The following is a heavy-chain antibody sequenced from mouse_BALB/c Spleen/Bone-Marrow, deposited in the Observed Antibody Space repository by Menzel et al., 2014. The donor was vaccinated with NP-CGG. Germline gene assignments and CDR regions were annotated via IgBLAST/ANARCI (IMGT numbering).Heavy chain of an antibody. D-gene: IGHD2-10*02. CDR1: GYTFTSYW. V-gene: IGHV1-7*01. CDR2: INPSTGYT. Sequence: QVQLKHSGAELAKPGASVKMSCKASGYTFTSYWMHWVKQRPGQGLEWIGYINPSTGYTEYNQKFKDKATLTADKSSSTAYMQLSSLTSEDSAVYYCASGLEGFAYWGQGTLVTVSA. CDR3: ASGLEGFAY. J-gene: IGHJ3*01.